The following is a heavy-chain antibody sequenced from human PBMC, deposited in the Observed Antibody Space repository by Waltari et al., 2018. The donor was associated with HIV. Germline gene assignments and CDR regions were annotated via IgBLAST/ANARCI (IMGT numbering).Heavy chain of an antibody. Sequence: EVQLVESGGGLVKPGGSLRLSCAASGFTFSNAWMSWVRQAPGKGLEWVGRIKSKTDGGTTDYAAPVKGRFTISRDDSKNTLYLQMNSLKTEDTAVYYCTTRYYYDSSGYDYWGQGTLVTVSS. CDR3: TTRYYYDSSGYDY. J-gene: IGHJ4*02. D-gene: IGHD3-22*01. V-gene: IGHV3-15*01. CDR2: IKSKTDGGTT. CDR1: GFTFSNAW.